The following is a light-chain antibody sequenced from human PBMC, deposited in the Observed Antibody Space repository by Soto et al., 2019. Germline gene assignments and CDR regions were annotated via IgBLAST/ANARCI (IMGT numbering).Light chain of an antibody. CDR3: QQSYSTPRT. J-gene: IGKJ1*01. Sequence: DIQMTQSPSSLSASVGDRVTITCRASQSISTYLNWYQQKPQKAPNLLIYAASRLQSGVPSRFSGSGSGTDFTLTISSLQPEDFATYYCQQSYSTPRTFGQGTKVEIK. CDR2: AAS. V-gene: IGKV1-39*01. CDR1: QSISTY.